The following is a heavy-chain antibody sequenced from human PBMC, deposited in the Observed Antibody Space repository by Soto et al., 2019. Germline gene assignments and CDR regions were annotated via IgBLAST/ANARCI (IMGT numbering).Heavy chain of an antibody. CDR2: IYPGDSDT. Sequence: AGESLKISCKASGYKFTSQWIGWVRQMPGKGLEWMGIIYPGDSDTRYSPSFQGQVTISADKSISTTYLQWSSLKASDTAMYYCAKISNGYPDYWGQGTLVTVSS. CDR3: AKISNGYPDY. V-gene: IGHV5-51*01. D-gene: IGHD5-18*01. J-gene: IGHJ4*01. CDR1: GYKFTSQW.